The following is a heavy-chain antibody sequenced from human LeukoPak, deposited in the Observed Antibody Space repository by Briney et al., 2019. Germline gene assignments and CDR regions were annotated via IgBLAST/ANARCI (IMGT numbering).Heavy chain of an antibody. Sequence: GASVKVSCKASGYTFTSYYMHWVRQAPGQGLEWMGIINPSGGSTSYAQKFQGRVTMTRDTSTSTVYKELSSLGSEDTAVYYCARAYYDFWSGDFNWFDPWGQGTLVTVSS. V-gene: IGHV1-46*01. J-gene: IGHJ5*02. D-gene: IGHD3-3*01. CDR1: GYTFTSYY. CDR2: INPSGGST. CDR3: ARAYYDFWSGDFNWFDP.